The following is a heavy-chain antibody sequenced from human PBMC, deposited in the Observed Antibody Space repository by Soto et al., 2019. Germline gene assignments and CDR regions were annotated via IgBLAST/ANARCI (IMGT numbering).Heavy chain of an antibody. CDR2: IRAYNGYT. J-gene: IGHJ4*02. CDR3: ARASDGYRSGWYVGYFDF. CDR1: GYTFTSYG. V-gene: IGHV1-18*04. D-gene: IGHD6-19*01. Sequence: QVQLVQSGAEVKKPGASVKVSCKASGYTFTSYGISWVRQAPGQGLEWMGWIRAYNGYTTYAQKFQGRVTVTTDTSTSTAYMELRNLISDDTAIYYCARASDGYRSGWYVGYFDFWGQGTLVTVSS.